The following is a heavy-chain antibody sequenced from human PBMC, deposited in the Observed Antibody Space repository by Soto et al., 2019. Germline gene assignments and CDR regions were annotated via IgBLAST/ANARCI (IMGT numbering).Heavy chain of an antibody. D-gene: IGHD2-2*01. CDR3: ARAGRYQLSLKDDYCYYMDV. CDR1: GGSISSSSYY. J-gene: IGHJ6*03. CDR2: INHSGTT. V-gene: IGHV4-39*02. Sequence: SETLSLTCTVSGGSISSSSYYWGWIRQPPGKGLEWIGEINHSGTTNYNSTLKSRVTISGDTSKNQFSLKLSSVTAADTAVYFCARAGRYQLSLKDDYCYYMDVWGKGITVTVSS.